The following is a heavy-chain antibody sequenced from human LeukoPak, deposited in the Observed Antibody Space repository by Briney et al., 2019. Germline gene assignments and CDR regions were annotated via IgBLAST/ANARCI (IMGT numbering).Heavy chain of an antibody. Sequence: GGSLRLSCAGSGFSFSGSAMHWVRQASGKGPEWIGHIRSKRTNYATAYAASVKGRFTISRDDSKNTAYLQMNSLKIEDTAVYYCTQHWDGYDYSYLFNAWGQGALVTVSS. CDR3: TQHWDGYDYSYLFNA. D-gene: IGHD2-15*01. CDR2: IRSKRTNYAT. CDR1: GFSFSGSA. J-gene: IGHJ5*02. V-gene: IGHV3-73*01.